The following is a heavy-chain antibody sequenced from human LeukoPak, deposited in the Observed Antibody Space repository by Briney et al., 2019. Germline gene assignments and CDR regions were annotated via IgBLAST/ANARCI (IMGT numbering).Heavy chain of an antibody. V-gene: IGHV4-34*01. J-gene: IGHJ5*02. CDR2: INHSGST. D-gene: IGHD3-10*01. Sequence: SETLSLTCAVYGGSFSGYYWSWIRQPPGKGLEWIGEINHSGSTNYNPSLKSRVTISGDTSKKQYSLKLSSVTAADTAVYYCTRHPAIDTALMVRGFDPWGQGTLVTVSS. CDR3: TRHPAIDTALMVRGFDP. CDR1: GGSFSGYY.